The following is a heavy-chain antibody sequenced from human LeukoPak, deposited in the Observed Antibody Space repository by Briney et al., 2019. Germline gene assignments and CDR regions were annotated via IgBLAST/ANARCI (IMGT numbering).Heavy chain of an antibody. J-gene: IGHJ4*02. CDR2: ISYDGSDK. V-gene: IGHV3-30*14. Sequence: GRSLRLSCAASGFTFSSYAMYWVRQAPGKGLEWVAVISYDGSDKFYADSVKGRFTISRDSSKNTLYLQMNSLRAEDTAVYYCARDVIDYWGQGTLVTVSS. CDR3: ARDVIDY. CDR1: GFTFSSYA.